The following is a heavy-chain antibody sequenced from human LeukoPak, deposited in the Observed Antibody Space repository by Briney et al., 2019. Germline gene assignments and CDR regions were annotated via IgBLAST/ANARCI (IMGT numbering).Heavy chain of an antibody. V-gene: IGHV3-7*01. CDR3: ARSGSGSYYNDYYYMDV. CDR2: IKQDGSEK. J-gene: IGHJ6*03. D-gene: IGHD3-10*01. CDR1: GFTFSGYW. Sequence: GGSLRVSCAASGFTFSGYWMSWVRQAPGKGLEWVANIKQDGSEKYYVDSVKGRFTISRDNAKNSLYLQMNSLRAEDTAVYYCARSGSGSYYNDYYYMDVWGKGTTVTISS.